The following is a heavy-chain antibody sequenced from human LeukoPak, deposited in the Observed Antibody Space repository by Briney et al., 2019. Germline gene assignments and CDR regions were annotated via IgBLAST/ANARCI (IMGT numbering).Heavy chain of an antibody. CDR1: GRSFSGYY. J-gene: IGHJ4*02. CDR2: INHSGST. V-gene: IGHV4-34*01. D-gene: IGHD1-26*01. Sequence: SETLSLTCAVYGRSFSGYYWSWIRQPPGKGLEWIGEINHSGSTNYNPSLKSRVTISADTSKNQFSLKLSSVTAADTAVYYCARGLSVGATAYYFDYWGQGTLVTVSS. CDR3: ARGLSVGATAYYFDY.